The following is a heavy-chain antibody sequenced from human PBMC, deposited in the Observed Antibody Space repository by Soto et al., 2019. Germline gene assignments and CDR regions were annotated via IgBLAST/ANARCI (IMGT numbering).Heavy chain of an antibody. CDR1: GFTFSSYG. CDR3: ARDKTTGSRGYCSGGSCYSTYYYYGMDV. V-gene: IGHV3-33*01. D-gene: IGHD2-15*01. Sequence: GGSLRLSCAASGFTFSSYGMHWVRQAPGKGLEWVAVIWYDGSNKYYADSVKGRFTISRDNSKNTLYLQMNSLRAEDTAVYYCARDKTTGSRGYCSGGSCYSTYYYYGMDVWGQGTTVTVSS. CDR2: IWYDGSNK. J-gene: IGHJ6*02.